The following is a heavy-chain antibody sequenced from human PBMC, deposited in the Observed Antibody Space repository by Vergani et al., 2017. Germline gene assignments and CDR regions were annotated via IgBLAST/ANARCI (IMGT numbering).Heavy chain of an antibody. V-gene: IGHV4-39*01. CDR3: AGHSTVEWLVKLGWIDP. Sequence: QLQLQESGPGLVKPSATLSLTCSVSGASIRSSNYYWGWIRQPPGKGLEWIASIYYSGSTYYNPSLKSRVTISVDTSKNQFSLKLSSVTAADTAVYFCAGHSTVEWLVKLGWIDPWGQGSLVTFSS. CDR1: GASIRSSNYY. J-gene: IGHJ5*02. CDR2: IYYSGST. D-gene: IGHD6-19*01.